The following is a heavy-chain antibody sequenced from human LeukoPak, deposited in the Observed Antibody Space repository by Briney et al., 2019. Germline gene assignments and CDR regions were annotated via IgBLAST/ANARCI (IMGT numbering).Heavy chain of an antibody. J-gene: IGHJ4*02. V-gene: IGHV1-18*01. CDR1: GYTFVTYG. Sequence: ASVKVSCKASGYTFVTYGINWGRQAPGQGPEWIGWISTYNGNTKYALKFQDRVTLTRDTSTTTAYMELKSLTSDDRAVYYCARASFDHWGQGTLVIVSS. CDR2: ISTYNGNT. CDR3: ARASFDH.